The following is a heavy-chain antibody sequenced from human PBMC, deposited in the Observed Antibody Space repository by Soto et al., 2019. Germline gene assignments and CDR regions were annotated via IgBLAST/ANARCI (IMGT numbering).Heavy chain of an antibody. V-gene: IGHV4-30-4*01. Sequence: QVQLQESGPGLVKPSQTLSLNCTVSGGSISSGDYYWSWIRQSPGKGLEWIGYIYYSGSTYYNPSLNSRVTISVDTSKNPFSLKLSSVTDADTAVYYCARERYDNGGDWFDPWGQGTLVTVSS. CDR2: IYYSGST. J-gene: IGHJ5*02. CDR3: ARERYDNGGDWFDP. D-gene: IGHD3-16*01. CDR1: GGSISSGDYY.